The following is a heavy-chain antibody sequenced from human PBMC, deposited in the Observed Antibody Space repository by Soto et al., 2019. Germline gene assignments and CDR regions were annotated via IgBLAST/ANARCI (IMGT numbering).Heavy chain of an antibody. Sequence: SVKVSCKASGGTFSSYAISWVRQAPGQGLEWMGGIIPIFGTANYAQKFQGRVTITADKSTSTAYMELSSLRSEDTAVYYCAREVGYGDYVAWFDPWRQLTLVTVSS. D-gene: IGHD4-17*01. V-gene: IGHV1-69*06. CDR2: IIPIFGTA. J-gene: IGHJ5*02. CDR3: AREVGYGDYVAWFDP. CDR1: GGTFSSYA.